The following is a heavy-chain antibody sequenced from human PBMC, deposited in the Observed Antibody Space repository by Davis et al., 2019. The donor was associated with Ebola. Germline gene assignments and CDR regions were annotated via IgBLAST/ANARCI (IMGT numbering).Heavy chain of an antibody. V-gene: IGHV1-69*04. J-gene: IGHJ5*02. CDR2: IIPILGIA. Sequence: SVKVSCKASGVSFSRYPINWVRQAPGQGLEWMGRIIPILGIANYAQKFQGRVTITADKSTSTAYMELSSLRSEDTAVYYCARDRAGRDCSGGSCYSEAFGWFDPWGQGTLVTVSS. CDR1: GVSFSRYP. D-gene: IGHD2-15*01. CDR3: ARDRAGRDCSGGSCYSEAFGWFDP.